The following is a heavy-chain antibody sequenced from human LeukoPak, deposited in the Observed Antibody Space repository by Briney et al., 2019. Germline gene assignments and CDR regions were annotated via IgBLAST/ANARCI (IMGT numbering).Heavy chain of an antibody. J-gene: IGHJ4*02. CDR3: ASSSGQYGSGSYYLDF. CDR1: GFTFSSYG. Sequence: GGSLRLSCAASGFTFSSYGMQWVRQAPGKGLEWVAVIWYDGSNKYYADSVKGRFTISRDNSKNTLYLQMNSLRAKDTAVYYCASSSGQYGSGSYYLDFWGQGTLVTVSS. CDR2: IWYDGSNK. D-gene: IGHD3-10*01. V-gene: IGHV3-33*01.